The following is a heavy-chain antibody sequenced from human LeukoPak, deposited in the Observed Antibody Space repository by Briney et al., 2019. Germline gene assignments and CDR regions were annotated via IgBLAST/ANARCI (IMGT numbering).Heavy chain of an antibody. CDR2: IIPILGIA. J-gene: IGHJ4*02. CDR1: GGTFSSYA. V-gene: IGHV1-69*04. CDR3: ARDLLGYCSRTICPPDY. D-gene: IGHD2-2*01. Sequence: GASVKVSCKASGGTFSSYAMTWVRQAPGQGLEWMGRIIPILGIANYAQKFQGRVTITADKSTSTAYMELSSLRSEDTAVYYCARDLLGYCSRTICPPDYWGQGTLVTVSS.